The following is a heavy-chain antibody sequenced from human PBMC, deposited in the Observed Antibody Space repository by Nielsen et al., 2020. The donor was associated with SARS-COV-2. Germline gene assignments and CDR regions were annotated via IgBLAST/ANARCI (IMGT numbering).Heavy chain of an antibody. D-gene: IGHD6-19*01. V-gene: IGHV1-2*06. CDR3: AKEVSIAVAGTVRYYYYYMDV. Sequence: ASVKVSCKASGYTFTSYDINWVRQATGQGLEWMGRINTNSGCTNDAQKFQGRVTMTRDTSISTAYIELSRLRSDDTAVYYCAKEVSIAVAGTVRYYYYYMDVWGKGTTVTVSS. J-gene: IGHJ6*03. CDR1: GYTFTSYD. CDR2: INTNSGCT.